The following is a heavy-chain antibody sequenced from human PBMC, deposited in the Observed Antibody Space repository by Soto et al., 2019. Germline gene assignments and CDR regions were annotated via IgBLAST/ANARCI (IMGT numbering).Heavy chain of an antibody. D-gene: IGHD3-9*01. CDR2: IYWDDDK. Sequence: QITLKESGPTLVKPTQTLTLTCTFSGFSLSTSGVGVGWIRQPPGKALEWLALIYWDDDKRYSPSLKSRLTSTKTTSKNWWYLTLTTRTPVTTPTYSGDHGGSYEIWTGYFTYTFDSWGQGTLVTVSS. CDR3: DHGGSYEIWTGYFTYTFDS. CDR1: GFSLSTSGVG. V-gene: IGHV2-5*02. J-gene: IGHJ4*02.